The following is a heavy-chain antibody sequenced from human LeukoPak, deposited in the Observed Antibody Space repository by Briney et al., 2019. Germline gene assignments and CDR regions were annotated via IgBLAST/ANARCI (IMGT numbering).Heavy chain of an antibody. V-gene: IGHV5-51*01. Sequence: GESLKISCKGSGYSFTSYWIGWVRQMAGKGLEWMRIIYHGNSDTSYSPSFQGQVTISADKYISTAYRQWSSLKASDTAMYYCARLGGNYARESFDYWGQGTLVTVSS. CDR1: GYSFTSYW. J-gene: IGHJ4*02. D-gene: IGHD1-7*01. CDR2: IYHGNSDT. CDR3: ARLGGNYARESFDY.